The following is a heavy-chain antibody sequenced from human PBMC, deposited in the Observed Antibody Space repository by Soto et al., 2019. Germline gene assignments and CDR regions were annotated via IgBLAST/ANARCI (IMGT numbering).Heavy chain of an antibody. D-gene: IGHD2-15*01. J-gene: IGHJ5*02. Sequence: QVQLVQSGGEVKKPGASVKVSCKASGYTFISHAITWVRQAPGQGLEWMGWISGYNGDTNYAQDLQGRVTMTTDPSTSTAYMEMRSLRSDDTAVYYCARSKRYCRGGSCYWNWFDPWGKGTLVTVSS. V-gene: IGHV1-18*01. CDR2: ISGYNGDT. CDR3: ARSKRYCRGGSCYWNWFDP. CDR1: GYTFISHA.